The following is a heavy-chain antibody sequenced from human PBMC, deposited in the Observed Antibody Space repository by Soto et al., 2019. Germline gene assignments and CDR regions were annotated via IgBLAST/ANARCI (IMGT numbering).Heavy chain of an antibody. D-gene: IGHD2-2*02. CDR2: IYPSGST. V-gene: IGHV4-4*07. Sequence: QVQLQESGPGLVKPSETLSLTCTVSGGSISRYYWSWIRQPAGKGLEWIGRIYPSGSTNYNPSLKSRVTMSVDTSKNQFSLKLSSVTAADTAVYYCARGVLPAAINAFDIWGQGTMVTVS. CDR3: ARGVLPAAINAFDI. J-gene: IGHJ3*02. CDR1: GGSISRYY.